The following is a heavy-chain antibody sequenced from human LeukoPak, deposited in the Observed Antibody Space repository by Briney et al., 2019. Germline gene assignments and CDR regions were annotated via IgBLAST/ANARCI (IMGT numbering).Heavy chain of an antibody. V-gene: IGHV3-33*01. CDR2: IWYDGSNK. J-gene: IGHJ3*02. CDR1: GFTFSSYG. Sequence: PGRSLRLSCAASGFTFSSYGMHWVRQAPGKGLEWVAVIWYDGSNKYYADAVKGLFTISKDNSKNTLYLQMNRLRAEDTDVYYCARGQGSVVVTGNFDAFDIWGQGTMVTVSS. D-gene: IGHD2-21*02. CDR3: ARGQGSVVVTGNFDAFDI.